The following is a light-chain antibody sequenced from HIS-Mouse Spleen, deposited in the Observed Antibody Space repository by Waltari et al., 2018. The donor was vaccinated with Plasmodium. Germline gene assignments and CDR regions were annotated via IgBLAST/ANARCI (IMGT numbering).Light chain of an antibody. CDR3: YSTDSSGNHRV. Sequence: SYELTQPPSVSVSPRQTARITCSVDALPKKYAYWYQQKSGQAPVLVTYEDSKRPSGIPERFSGSSSGTMATLTISGAQVEDEADYYCYSTDSSGNHRVFGGGTKLTVL. CDR2: EDS. V-gene: IGLV3-10*01. J-gene: IGLJ3*02. CDR1: ALPKKY.